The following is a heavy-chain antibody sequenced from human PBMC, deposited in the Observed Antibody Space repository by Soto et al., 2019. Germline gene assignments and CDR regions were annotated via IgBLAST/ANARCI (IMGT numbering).Heavy chain of an antibody. D-gene: IGHD3-22*01. CDR3: VRPRYDDSGTPFDY. V-gene: IGHV3-74*01. CDR1: GFTFSSYW. CDR2: IDGDGSVT. J-gene: IGHJ4*02. Sequence: GGSLRLSCAASGFTFSSYWMHWVRQATGKGLVWVSQIDGDGSVTTYADSVKGRFTISRDNAKNTLFLQLNSLRAEDTAIYYCVRPRYDDSGTPFDYWGQGTLVTVSS.